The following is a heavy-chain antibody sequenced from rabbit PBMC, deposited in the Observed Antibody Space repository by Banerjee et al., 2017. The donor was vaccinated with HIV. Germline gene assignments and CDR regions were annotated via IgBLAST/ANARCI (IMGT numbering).Heavy chain of an antibody. V-gene: IGHV1S40*01. CDR1: GFSLNNNYL. Sequence: QSLEESGGDLVQPEGSLTLTCKASGFSLNNNYLMRWVRQAPGKGLEWIACIYTGSGSTYYASWAKGRFTISKTSSTTVTLQMTSLTAADTATYFCAKDRVNGGGYAFNLWGPGTLAPS. CDR2: IYTGSGST. D-gene: IGHD6-1*01. CDR3: AKDRVNGGGYAFNL. J-gene: IGHJ4*01.